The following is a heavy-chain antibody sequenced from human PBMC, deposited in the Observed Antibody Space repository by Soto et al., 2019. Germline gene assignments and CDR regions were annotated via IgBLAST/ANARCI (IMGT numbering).Heavy chain of an antibody. Sequence: SETLSLTCAVYGGSFSGYYWSWIRQPPGKGLEWIGEINHSGSTNYNPSLKSRVTISVDTSKNQFSLKLSSVTAADTAVYYCARGRKAVAIYWGQGTLVTVSS. CDR3: ARGRKAVAIY. V-gene: IGHV4-34*01. CDR1: GGSFSGYY. CDR2: INHSGST. J-gene: IGHJ4*02. D-gene: IGHD6-19*01.